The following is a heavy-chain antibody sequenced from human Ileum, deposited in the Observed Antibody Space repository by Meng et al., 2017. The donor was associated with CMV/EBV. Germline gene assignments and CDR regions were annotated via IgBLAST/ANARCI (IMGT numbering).Heavy chain of an antibody. V-gene: IGHV3-48*03. J-gene: IGHJ4*02. CDR1: GFTFSNCR. Sequence: GESLKISCAASGFTFSNCRMNWVRQTPGKGLEWISYISGSGDSIFYADSVKGRFTISRDNAKNSLYLQMNGLRAEDTALYYCATDYFGATVSIWGQGTLVTVSS. CDR2: ISGSGDSI. CDR3: ATDYFGATVSI. D-gene: IGHD3-10*01.